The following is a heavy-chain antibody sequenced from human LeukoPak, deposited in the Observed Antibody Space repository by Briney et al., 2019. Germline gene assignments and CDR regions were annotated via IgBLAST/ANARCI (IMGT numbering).Heavy chain of an antibody. D-gene: IGHD3-10*01. V-gene: IGHV3-23*01. CDR2: ISGSGGST. J-gene: IGHJ4*02. CDR3: AKDPSVYMVRGVGDY. CDR1: GFTFSTYA. Sequence: GGSLRLSCAASGFTFSTYAISWVRQAPGKGLEWVSAISGSGGSTYYADSVKGRFTISRDNSKNTLYLQMNSLRAEDTAVYYCAKDPSVYMVRGVGDYWGQGTLVTVSS.